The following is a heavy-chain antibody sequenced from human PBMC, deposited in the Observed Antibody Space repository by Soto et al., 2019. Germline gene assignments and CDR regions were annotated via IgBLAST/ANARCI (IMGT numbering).Heavy chain of an antibody. J-gene: IGHJ6*03. D-gene: IGHD2-15*01. CDR2: INHSGST. V-gene: IGHV4-34*01. CDR1: GGSFSGYY. Sequence: TSETLSLTCAVYGGSFSGYYWSWIRQPTGKGLEWIGEINHSGSTNYNPSLKSRVTISVDTSKNQFSLKLSSVTAADTAVYYCGRSHIVVVVAAKGGNMDVWGKGTTVTVSS. CDR3: GRSHIVVVVAAKGGNMDV.